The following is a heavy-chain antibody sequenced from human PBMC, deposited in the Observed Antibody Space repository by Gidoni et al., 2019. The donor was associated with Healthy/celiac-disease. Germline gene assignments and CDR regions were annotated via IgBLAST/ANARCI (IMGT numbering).Heavy chain of an antibody. CDR3: ARALRLYDSSIDAFDI. D-gene: IGHD3-22*01. CDR1: VGTFSSYA. V-gene: IGHV1-69*04. J-gene: IGHJ3*02. Sequence: QVQLVQSGAEVKKPGSSVKVSCKASVGTFSSYAISWVRQAPGQGLEWMGRIIPILGIANYAQKFQGRVTITADKSTSTAYMELSSLRSEDTAVYYCARALRLYDSSIDAFDIWGQGTMVTVSS. CDR2: IIPILGIA.